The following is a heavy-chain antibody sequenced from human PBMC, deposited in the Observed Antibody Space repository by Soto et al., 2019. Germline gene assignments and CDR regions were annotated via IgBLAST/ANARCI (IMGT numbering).Heavy chain of an antibody. J-gene: IGHJ5*02. D-gene: IGHD2-2*01. CDR1: GFTFSNYG. V-gene: IGHV3-33*01. CDR2: IWYDGSNK. CDR3: ARDSYPQLLSRYNWFDP. Sequence: GGSLRLSCAASGFTFSNYGMHWVRQAPGKGLEWVALIWYDGSNKYYADSVKGRFTISRDNSKNTLYLQMNSLRVEDTAVYYCARDSYPQLLSRYNWFDPWGQGTLVTVSS.